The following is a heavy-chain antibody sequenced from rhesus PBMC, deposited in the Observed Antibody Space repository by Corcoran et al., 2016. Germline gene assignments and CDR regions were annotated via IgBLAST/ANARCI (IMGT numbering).Heavy chain of an antibody. V-gene: IGHV4-81*01. Sequence: QLQLQESGPGLVKPSETLSLTCAVSGGSISGYYWSWIRQPPGKGLEWIGNIDVNIAGTNYNPSLTSRVTISKDPSKNQFSLKLSSVTAADTAVYYCARRGYSGSWNPFDYWGQGVLVTVSS. J-gene: IGHJ4*01. CDR3: ARRGYSGSWNPFDY. D-gene: IGHD6-25*01. CDR1: GGSISGYY. CDR2: IDVNIAGT.